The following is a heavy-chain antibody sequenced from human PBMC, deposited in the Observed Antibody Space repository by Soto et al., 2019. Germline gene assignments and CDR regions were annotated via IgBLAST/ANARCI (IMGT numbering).Heavy chain of an antibody. J-gene: IGHJ3*02. D-gene: IGHD6-25*01. Sequence: EVQVVESGGGLVQPGGSLRLSCAASGVTFNTYSMNWVRQAPGKGLEWVSYIGWTTAPINYADSVRGRFTISRDNAKNLLYLQMDSLRAEDTAVYYCARDQRFAFDTWGQGTVVTVSS. CDR1: GVTFNTYS. CDR2: IGWTTAPI. V-gene: IGHV3-48*01. CDR3: ARDQRFAFDT.